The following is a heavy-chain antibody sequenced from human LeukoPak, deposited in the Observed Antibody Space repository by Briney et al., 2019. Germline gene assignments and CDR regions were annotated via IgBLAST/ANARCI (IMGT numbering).Heavy chain of an antibody. J-gene: IGHJ3*02. CDR1: GGSISSYY. Sequence: KPSETLSLTCTVSGGSISSYYWNWIRQPAGKGLEWIGRIYTSGSTNYNPSLKSRVTMSVDTSKNQFSLKLSSVTAADTAVYYCARGGLGYCSGGSCGAFDIWGQGTMVTVSS. CDR2: IYTSGST. D-gene: IGHD2-15*01. CDR3: ARGGLGYCSGGSCGAFDI. V-gene: IGHV4-4*07.